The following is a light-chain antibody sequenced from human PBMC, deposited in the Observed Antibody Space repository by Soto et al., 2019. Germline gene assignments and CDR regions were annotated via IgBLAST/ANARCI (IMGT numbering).Light chain of an antibody. CDR1: SSDVGGYNN. V-gene: IGLV2-8*01. CDR3: SSYAGSNSNVV. Sequence: QSVLTQPPSASGSPGQSVTISCTGTSSDVGGYNNVSWYQQHPGKAPKLMIYEVSKRPSGVPDRFSGSKSGNTASLTVSGLQAEDEADYYCSSYAGSNSNVVFGGGTKLTVL. J-gene: IGLJ2*01. CDR2: EVS.